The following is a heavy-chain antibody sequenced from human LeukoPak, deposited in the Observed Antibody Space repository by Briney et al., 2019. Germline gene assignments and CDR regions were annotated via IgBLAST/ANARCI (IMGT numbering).Heavy chain of an antibody. CDR2: ISSSGSTI. V-gene: IGHV3-48*03. J-gene: IGHJ6*03. CDR3: AKNTVSGGHYQYYMDV. CDR1: GFTFSSYE. D-gene: IGHD4-11*01. Sequence: GGSLRLSCAASGFTFSSYEMMWVRQAPGKGLEWISYISSSGSTIYSADSVKGRFTISRDNPKNTLFLQMNSLRAEDTAVYYCAKNTVSGGHYQYYMDVWGKGTTVTVSS.